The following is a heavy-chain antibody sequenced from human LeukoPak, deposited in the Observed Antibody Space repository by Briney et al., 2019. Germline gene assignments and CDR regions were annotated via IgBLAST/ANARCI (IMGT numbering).Heavy chain of an antibody. J-gene: IGHJ3*02. V-gene: IGHV1-24*01. CDR2: FDPEDGET. CDR3: ATVNTIFSLSAFDI. D-gene: IGHD3-9*01. Sequence: ASVKVSCKVSGYTLTESSMHWVRQAPGKGLEWMGGFDPEDGETIYAQKFQGRVTMTEDTSTDTAYMELSSLISEDTAVYYCATVNTIFSLSAFDIWGQGTMVTVSS. CDR1: GYTLTESS.